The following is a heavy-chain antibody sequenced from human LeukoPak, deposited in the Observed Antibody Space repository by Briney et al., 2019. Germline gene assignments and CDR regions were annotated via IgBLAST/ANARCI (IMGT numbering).Heavy chain of an antibody. Sequence: PSETLSLTCTVSGGSVSSSAYYWNWIRQSPGKGLEWIGYIYNRGSPNYNPSLRSRVTISIDPFKNQFSLRLTSVTAADTAVYYCARGQGGDYYDSTSKYQWFDPWGQGTLVTVSS. CDR1: GGSVSSSAYY. CDR2: IYNRGSP. V-gene: IGHV4-61*08. J-gene: IGHJ5*02. D-gene: IGHD3-22*01. CDR3: ARGQGGDYYDSTSKYQWFDP.